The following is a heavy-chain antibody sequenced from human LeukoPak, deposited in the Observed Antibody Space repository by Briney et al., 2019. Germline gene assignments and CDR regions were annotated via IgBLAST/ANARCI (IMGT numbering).Heavy chain of an antibody. D-gene: IGHD3-3*01. CDR2: MNPKSGGT. J-gene: IGHJ4*02. Sequence: ASVKVSCKASGYTFTGYYIHWVRQAPGQGLEWMGWMNPKSGGTNFTQKFQGRVTMTRDTSISTAYMELSRLRSDDTAVYYCARDRVLRRSYYDFWSGYYRWGQGTLVTVSS. CDR3: ARDRVLRRSYYDFWSGYYR. V-gene: IGHV1-2*02. CDR1: GYTFTGYY.